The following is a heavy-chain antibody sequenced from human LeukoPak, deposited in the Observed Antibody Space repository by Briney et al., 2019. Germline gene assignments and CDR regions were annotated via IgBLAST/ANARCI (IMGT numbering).Heavy chain of an antibody. CDR1: GDSISNYY. J-gene: IGHJ4*02. D-gene: IGHD5-12*01. CDR2: ISDSVST. V-gene: IGHV4-59*01. Sequence: PPETLSLTCAVSGDSISNYYMSWIRQPPGKALEWIGFISDSVSTNYNPSLKSRVTISVDRSRNQFSLTLTSVTVADTAFYYCARGGIRGYSAFDNLDFWGLGTHVTVSS. CDR3: ARGGIRGYSAFDNLDF.